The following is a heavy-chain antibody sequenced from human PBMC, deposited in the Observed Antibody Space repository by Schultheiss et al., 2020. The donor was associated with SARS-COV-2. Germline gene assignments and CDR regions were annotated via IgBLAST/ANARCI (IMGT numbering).Heavy chain of an antibody. D-gene: IGHD6-19*01. CDR1: GFTFSNFG. J-gene: IGHJ6*02. Sequence: GGSLRLSCAASGFTFSNFGMHWVRQAPGKGLEWVAVIWYDGSNKYYADSVKGRFTISRDNAKNSLYLQMSSLRAEDTAVYYCARVVAGTAYYYGMDVWGQGTTVTVSS. CDR3: ARVVAGTAYYYGMDV. CDR2: IWYDGSNK. V-gene: IGHV3-33*01.